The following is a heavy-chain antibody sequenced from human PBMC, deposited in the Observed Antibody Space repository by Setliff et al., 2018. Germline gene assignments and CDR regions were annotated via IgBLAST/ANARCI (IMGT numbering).Heavy chain of an antibody. CDR2: INPGNGNT. V-gene: IGHV1-3*01. CDR1: GYTFTDYA. J-gene: IGHJ1*01. D-gene: IGHD6-13*01. CDR3: AGGYNSRWYDHSTTFQH. Sequence: ASVKVSCKASGYTFTDYAMHWVRQAPGQRLEWMGWINPGNGNTKYSQKFQGRVTITRDTSASTAYMELSSLRSEDTAVYFCAGGYNSRWYDHSTTFQHWGQGTLVTVSS.